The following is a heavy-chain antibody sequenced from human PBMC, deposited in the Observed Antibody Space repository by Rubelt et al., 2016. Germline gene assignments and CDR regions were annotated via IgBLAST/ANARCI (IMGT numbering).Heavy chain of an antibody. CDR2: ISSSSSYI. CDR1: GFTVSSNY. CDR3: ARDHSSGWQIDY. Sequence: EVQLVESGGGLVQPGGSLRLSCAASGFTVSSNYMSWVRQAPGKGLEWVSSISSSSSYIYYADSVKGRFTISRDNAKNSLYLQMNSLRAEDTAVYYCARDHSSGWQIDYWGQGTLVTVSS. J-gene: IGHJ4*02. V-gene: IGHV3-21*01. D-gene: IGHD6-19*01.